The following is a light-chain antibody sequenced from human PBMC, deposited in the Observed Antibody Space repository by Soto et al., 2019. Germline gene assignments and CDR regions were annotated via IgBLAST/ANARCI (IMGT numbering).Light chain of an antibody. CDR1: QSVSSK. Sequence: EIVMTQSPVTLSVSPGERATLSCRASQSVSSKLAWYQQKPGHAPRLLIYGASTRATGIPARFSGSGSGTEFTLSISSLQSEDFAVYYCQQYNNCPQTFGQGTKLEIK. J-gene: IGKJ2*01. CDR3: QQYNNCPQT. CDR2: GAS. V-gene: IGKV3-15*01.